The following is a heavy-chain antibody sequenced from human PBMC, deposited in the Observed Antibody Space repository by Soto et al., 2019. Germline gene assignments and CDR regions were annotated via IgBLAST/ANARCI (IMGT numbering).Heavy chain of an antibody. V-gene: IGHV4-59*02. CDR1: GASVSSYY. CDR3: ARTPETRDGLDP. Sequence: QVQLQQSGPGLVRSSETLSLSCSVSGASVSSYYWSWVRQPPGKGLEWIGYIYYIGAYNYNPSLKSRVTISVDTSKNQFSLKLTSVTAADTAVYYCARTPETRDGLDPWGQGTLVTVSS. J-gene: IGHJ5*02. CDR2: IYYIGAY. D-gene: IGHD1-7*01.